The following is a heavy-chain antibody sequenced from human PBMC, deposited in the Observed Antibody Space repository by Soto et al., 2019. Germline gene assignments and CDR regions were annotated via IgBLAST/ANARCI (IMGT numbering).Heavy chain of an antibody. J-gene: IGHJ5*02. D-gene: IGHD2-2*01. CDR2: IWYDGSNK. CDR1: GFIFSNYG. V-gene: IGHV3-33*01. CDR3: ARADIVVVPAALPNWFDP. Sequence: PGGSLRLSCAASGFIFSNYGMHWVRQAPGKGLEWVAIIWYDGSNKYYADSVKGRFTISRDNAKNTLYLQMSSLRAEDTAVYYCARADIVVVPAALPNWFDPWGKGTLVTVSS.